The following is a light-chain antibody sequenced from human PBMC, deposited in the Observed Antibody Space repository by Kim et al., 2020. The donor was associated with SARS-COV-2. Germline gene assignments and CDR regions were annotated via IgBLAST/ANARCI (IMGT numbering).Light chain of an antibody. Sequence: PGERATLSCRASQSVGNSLAWFQQKPGQAPRLLIFETSNRDTGIPARFSGSGSGTGFTLTISSLEPEDFAVYYCQQRYDWPLTFGGGTKVDIK. V-gene: IGKV3-11*01. CDR3: QQRYDWPLT. J-gene: IGKJ4*01. CDR2: ETS. CDR1: QSVGNS.